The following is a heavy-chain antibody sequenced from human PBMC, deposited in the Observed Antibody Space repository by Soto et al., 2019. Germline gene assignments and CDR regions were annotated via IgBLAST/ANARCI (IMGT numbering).Heavy chain of an antibody. D-gene: IGHD2-2*01. V-gene: IGHV6-1*01. J-gene: IGHJ5*02. Sequence: SQTLSLTCVISGDSVSSNTAAWNWIRQSPSRGLEWLGRTYYKSKWYDDYAVSVKSRVTINPDTSKNQFSLQLNSVTPEDTALYFCARSTRGSNWFDPWGQGTLVTVS. CDR3: ARSTRGSNWFDP. CDR1: GDSVSSNTAA. CDR2: TYYKSKWYD.